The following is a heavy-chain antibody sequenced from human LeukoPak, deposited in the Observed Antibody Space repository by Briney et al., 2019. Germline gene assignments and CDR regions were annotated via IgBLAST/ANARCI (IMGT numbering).Heavy chain of an antibody. V-gene: IGHV3-15*01. CDR2: IKSKTDGGTT. J-gene: IGHJ6*03. CDR1: GFSFSNAW. D-gene: IGHD6-13*01. Sequence: GGSLRLSCAASGFSFSNAWMSWVRQAPGKGLEWVGRIKSKTDGGTTDYAAPVKGRFTISRDDSKNTLYLQMNSLKTEDTAVYYCTTLAAAVPYYYYYMDVWGKGTTVTVSS. CDR3: TTLAAAVPYYYYYMDV.